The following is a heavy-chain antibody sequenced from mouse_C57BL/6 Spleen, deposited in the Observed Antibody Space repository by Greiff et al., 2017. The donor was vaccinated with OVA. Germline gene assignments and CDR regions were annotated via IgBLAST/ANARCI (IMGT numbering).Heavy chain of an antibody. CDR3: ARPGAYYFDY. J-gene: IGHJ2*01. Sequence: VQVVESGPELVKPGASVKISCKASGYAFSSSWMNWVKQRPGKGLEWIGRIYPGDGDTNYNGKFKGKATLTADKSSSTAYMQLSSLTSEDSAVYFCARPGAYYFDYWGQGTTLTVSS. CDR2: IYPGDGDT. V-gene: IGHV1-82*01. CDR1: GYAFSSSW.